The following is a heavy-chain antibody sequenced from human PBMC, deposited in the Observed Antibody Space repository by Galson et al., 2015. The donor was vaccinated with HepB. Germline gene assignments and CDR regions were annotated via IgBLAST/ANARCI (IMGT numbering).Heavy chain of an antibody. CDR3: AKDPYLYSALAGTMAGFDY. Sequence: SLRLSCAASGFKFSSYATTWVRQAPGKGLEWVSSISASGDSTYYADSVKGRFFISRDNSKNTLYLQMNSLRAEDTALYYCAKDPYLYSALAGTMAGFDYWGQGTLVTVSS. D-gene: IGHD6-19*01. CDR2: ISASGDST. V-gene: IGHV3-23*01. J-gene: IGHJ4*02. CDR1: GFKFSSYA.